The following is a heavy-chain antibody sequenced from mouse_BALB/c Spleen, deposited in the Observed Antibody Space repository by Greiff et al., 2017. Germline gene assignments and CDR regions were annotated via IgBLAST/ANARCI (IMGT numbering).Heavy chain of an antibody. D-gene: IGHD2-14*01. CDR3: ARSYYRYYFDY. CDR1: GFTFSSYA. J-gene: IGHJ2*01. Sequence: VQLVESGGGLVKPGGSLKLSCAASGFTFSSYAMSWVRQTPEKRLEWVASISSGGSTYYPDSVKGRFTISRDNARNILYLQMSSLRSEDTAMYYCARSYYRYYFDYWGQGTTLTVSS. CDR2: ISSGGST. V-gene: IGHV5-6-5*01.